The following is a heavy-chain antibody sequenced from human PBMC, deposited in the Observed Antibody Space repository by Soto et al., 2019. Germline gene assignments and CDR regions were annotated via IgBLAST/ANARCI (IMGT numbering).Heavy chain of an antibody. D-gene: IGHD2-8*01. CDR3: ARLIGNSWLDS. J-gene: IGHJ5*01. CDR1: GGSVSSANYY. CDR2: IYYSSNT. Sequence: SETLSLTCTVSGGSVSSANYYWSWIRQPPGKGLEWIGYIYYSSNTNYNPSLKSRVTISVDTSNNQFSLQLNSVTPDDTAVYYCARLIGNSWLDSWGQGTLVTVSS. V-gene: IGHV4-61*01.